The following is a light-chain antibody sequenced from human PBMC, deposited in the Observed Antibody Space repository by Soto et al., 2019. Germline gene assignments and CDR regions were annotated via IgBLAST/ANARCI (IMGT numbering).Light chain of an antibody. Sequence: EIVMTQSPATLSVSPGERATLSCRASQSVSSNLAWYQQKPGQXXXXXXXXXYXSATGTPDRFSGSGSGTEFTLTISSLQSEDFAVYYCQQYIRWPLTFGGGTKVDI. CDR2: XXY. CDR1: QSVSSN. CDR3: QQYIRWPLT. V-gene: IGKV3-15*01. J-gene: IGKJ4*01.